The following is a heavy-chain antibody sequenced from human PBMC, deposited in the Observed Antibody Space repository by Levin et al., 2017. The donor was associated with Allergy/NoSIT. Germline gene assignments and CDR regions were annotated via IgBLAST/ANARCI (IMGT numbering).Heavy chain of an antibody. V-gene: IGHV4-4*07. CDR3: AGEYISSSVWSDFDV. J-gene: IGHJ2*01. CDR1: GGSISSYY. CDR2: MDVSGST. Sequence: RAGGSLRLSCTVSGGSISSYYWSWIRQPAGKGLEWIGRMDVSGSTNHNPSLKSRVTMSVDTSKNQFSLKLSSVTAADTAIYYCAGEYISSSVWSDFDVWGRGALVTVSS. D-gene: IGHD6-6*01.